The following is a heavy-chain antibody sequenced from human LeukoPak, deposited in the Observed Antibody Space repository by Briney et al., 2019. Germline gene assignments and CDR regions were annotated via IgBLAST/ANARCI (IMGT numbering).Heavy chain of an antibody. CDR3: ARATSSSSGEIDY. D-gene: IGHD6-6*01. V-gene: IGHV4-4*02. CDR2: IYHSGST. J-gene: IGHJ4*02. Sequence: PSETLSLTCAVSGGSISSSNWWSWVRQPPGKGLEWIGEIYHSGSTNYNPSLKSRVTISVDKSKNQFSLKLSSVTAADTAVYYCARATSSSSGEIDYWGQGTLVTVSS. CDR1: GGSISSSNW.